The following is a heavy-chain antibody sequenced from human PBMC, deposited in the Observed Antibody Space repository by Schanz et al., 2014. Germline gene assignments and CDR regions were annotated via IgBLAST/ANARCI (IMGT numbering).Heavy chain of an antibody. Sequence: DVQLLESGGGLVQPGGSLRLSCAASGFTFSSYAMSWVRQAPGKGLEWISYIGSSSSRIDHADSVKGRFTISRDNAKNSLYLQMNSLRADDTAVYYCAKGPYYYYYMDVWGNGTTVTVSS. CDR1: GFTFSSYA. CDR2: IGSSSSRI. V-gene: IGHV3-48*01. J-gene: IGHJ6*03. CDR3: AKGPYYYYYMDV.